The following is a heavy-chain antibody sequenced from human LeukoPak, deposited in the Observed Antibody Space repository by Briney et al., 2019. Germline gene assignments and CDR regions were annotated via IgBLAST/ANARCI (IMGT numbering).Heavy chain of an antibody. CDR1: GYTFTGYY. V-gene: IGHV1-2*02. CDR3: ARAGGYYYYYMDV. J-gene: IGHJ6*03. Sequence: GASVKVSCKASGYTFTGYYMHWVRQAPGQGLEWMGWINPNGGGTNYAQKFQGRVTMTRDTSISTAYMELSRLRSEDTAVYYCARAGGYYYYYMDVWGKGTTVTVSS. CDR2: INPNGGGT. D-gene: IGHD3-22*01.